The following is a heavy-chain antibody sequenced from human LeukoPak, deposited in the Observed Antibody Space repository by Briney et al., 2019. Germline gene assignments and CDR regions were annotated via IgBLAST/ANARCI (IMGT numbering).Heavy chain of an antibody. CDR3: ARHGDTTVTTADY. CDR1: GYSFTSYW. J-gene: IGHJ4*02. CDR2: IYPGDSDT. D-gene: IGHD4-17*01. V-gene: IGHV5-51*01. Sequence: GESLKISCKGSGYSFTSYWIGWVRQMPGKGLEWMGIIYPGDSDTRYSPSFQGQVTISADKSISTAYLQWSGLKASDTAMYYCARHGDTTVTTADYWGQGTLVTVSS.